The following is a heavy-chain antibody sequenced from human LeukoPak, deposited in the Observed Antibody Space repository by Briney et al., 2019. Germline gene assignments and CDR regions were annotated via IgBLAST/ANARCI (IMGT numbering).Heavy chain of an antibody. Sequence: PSETLSLTCSVSGDSLTSSSYYWAWIRQPPGKGLEWLGYVYYTGNTHYNPSLKSRVTMSIDTSKNQFSLKMTSVTAADTAVYFCARGRVSSSTWYSTYYYFFYMDFWGKGTTVTVSS. CDR3: ARGRVSSSTWYSTYYYFFYMDF. D-gene: IGHD4-11*01. J-gene: IGHJ6*03. V-gene: IGHV4-39*07. CDR1: GDSLTSSSYY. CDR2: VYYTGNT.